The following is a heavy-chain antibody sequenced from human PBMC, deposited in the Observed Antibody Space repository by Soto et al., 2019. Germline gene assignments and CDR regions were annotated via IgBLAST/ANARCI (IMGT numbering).Heavy chain of an antibody. D-gene: IGHD2-2*01. Sequence: QVQLVQSGAEVKKPGSSVKVSCEASGGTFSSYSFSWVRQAPGQGLEWMGRVIPILGMANYAQKFQGRVTITADKSTSTVYMEQSSLRSEDTAVYYCARGGAVVVPGAVDRHNWFDPWGQGTLVTVSS. CDR1: GGTFSSYS. CDR2: VIPILGMA. CDR3: ARGGAVVVPGAVDRHNWFDP. J-gene: IGHJ5*02. V-gene: IGHV1-69*02.